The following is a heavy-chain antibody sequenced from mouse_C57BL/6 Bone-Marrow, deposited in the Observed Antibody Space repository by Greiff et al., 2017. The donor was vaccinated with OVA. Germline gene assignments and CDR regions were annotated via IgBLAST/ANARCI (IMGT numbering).Heavy chain of an antibody. CDR2: ISSGSSTI. CDR1: GFTFSDYG. V-gene: IGHV5-17*01. D-gene: IGHD1-1*01. J-gene: IGHJ2*01. Sequence: EVKVEESGGGLVKPGGSLKLSCAASGFTFSDYGMHWVRQAPEKGLEWVAYISSGSSTIYYADTVKGRFTISRDNAKNTLFLQMTSLRSEDTAMYYCARGNYYGSSGGVDYWGQGTTLTVSS. CDR3: ARGNYYGSSGGVDY.